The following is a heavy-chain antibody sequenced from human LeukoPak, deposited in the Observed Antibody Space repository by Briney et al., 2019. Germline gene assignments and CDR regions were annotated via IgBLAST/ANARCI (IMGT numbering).Heavy chain of an antibody. D-gene: IGHD1-14*01. CDR3: ARGGSVTYRIDY. CDR2: IYYTGST. Sequence: SETLSLTCSVSGGSISSSTYYWGWIRQPPGKGLEWIGSIYYTGSTYYNPSLKSRVTISVDTSKNQFSLKLSSVAAADAALYYCARGGSVTYRIDYWARETLVSVSS. J-gene: IGHJ4*02. CDR1: GGSISSSTYY. V-gene: IGHV4-39*01.